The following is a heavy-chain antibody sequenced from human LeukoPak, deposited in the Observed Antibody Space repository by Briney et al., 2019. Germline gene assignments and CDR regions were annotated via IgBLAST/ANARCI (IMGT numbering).Heavy chain of an antibody. CDR3: ARGPAPYYFDY. V-gene: IGHV4-61*01. J-gene: IGHJ4*02. CDR2: IYDSGST. Sequence: SETLSLTCTVSGGSVSSGSYYWSWIRQPPGKGLEWIGYIYDSGSTNYNPSLKSRVTISVDTSKNQFSLKLSSVTAADTAVYYCARGPAPYYFDYWGQGTLVTVSS. CDR1: GGSVSSGSYY.